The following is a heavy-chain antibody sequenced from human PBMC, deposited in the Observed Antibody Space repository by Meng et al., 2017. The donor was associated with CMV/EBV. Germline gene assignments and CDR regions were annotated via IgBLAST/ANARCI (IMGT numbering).Heavy chain of an antibody. D-gene: IGHD1-26*01. J-gene: IGHJ6*02. CDR1: GFIFSDYY. CDR3: AREVTSGNYAMDV. CDR2: ISSRGSSI. V-gene: IGHV3-11*04. Sequence: GGSLRLSCAASGFIFSDYYMSWIRQAPGKGLEWVSYISSRGSSIYYADSVKGRFTISRDNAKNSLYLQMNSLRAEDTAMYYCAREVTSGNYAMDVWGHGTTVTVSS.